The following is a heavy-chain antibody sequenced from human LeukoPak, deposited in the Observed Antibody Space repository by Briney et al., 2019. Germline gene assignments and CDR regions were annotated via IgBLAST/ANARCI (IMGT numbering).Heavy chain of an antibody. CDR3: ARAPLGGIVVVPAATVDY. Sequence: GRSLRLSCAASGFTFDDYAMHWVRQAPGKGLEWVSGISWNSGSIGYADSVKGRFTISRDNSKNTLYLQMNSLRAEDTAVYYCARAPLGGIVVVPAATVDYWGQGTLVTVSS. CDR2: ISWNSGSI. J-gene: IGHJ4*02. D-gene: IGHD2-2*01. V-gene: IGHV3-9*01. CDR1: GFTFDDYA.